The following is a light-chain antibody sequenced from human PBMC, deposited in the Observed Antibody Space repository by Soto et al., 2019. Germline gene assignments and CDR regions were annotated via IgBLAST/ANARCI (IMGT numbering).Light chain of an antibody. CDR2: RND. J-gene: IGLJ2*01. CDR3: AAWDDSLSAVV. Sequence: QSVLTQPPSASGTPGQRVTISCSGSSSNIGSNYVYWYQQLPGSAPKLLIYRNDQRPSGVPDRFSASKSGTAASLAISGLRSGDEADYNWAAWDDSLSAVVFGGGTKRTVL. CDR1: SSNIGSNY. V-gene: IGLV1-47*01.